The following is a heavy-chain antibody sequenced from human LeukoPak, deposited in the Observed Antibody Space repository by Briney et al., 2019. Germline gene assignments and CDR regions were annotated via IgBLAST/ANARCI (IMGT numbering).Heavy chain of an antibody. CDR1: GFTFSSYS. D-gene: IGHD3-22*01. CDR2: ISSSRSYI. V-gene: IGHV3-21*01. Sequence: GGSLGLSCAASGFTFSSYSMNWVRQAPGKGLEWVSSISSSRSYIYYADSVKGRFTISRDNAKNSLYLQMNSLRAEDRAVYYCARSNHDSSGRYNWFDPWGQGTLVTVSS. CDR3: ARSNHDSSGRYNWFDP. J-gene: IGHJ5*02.